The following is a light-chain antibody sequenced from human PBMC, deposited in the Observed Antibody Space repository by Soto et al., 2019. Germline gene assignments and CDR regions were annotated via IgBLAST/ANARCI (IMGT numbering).Light chain of an antibody. J-gene: IGKJ1*01. V-gene: IGKV3-15*01. CDR1: QSISRY. CDR3: QQYNDWPLT. Sequence: EIVMTQSPATLSVSPGERATLSCRANQSISRYLAWYQQKPGQAPRLLIYGASTRATGIPARFSGSGSGTEFSLPISWLQSEDFAVYYCQQYNDWPLTFGKGTKVDIK. CDR2: GAS.